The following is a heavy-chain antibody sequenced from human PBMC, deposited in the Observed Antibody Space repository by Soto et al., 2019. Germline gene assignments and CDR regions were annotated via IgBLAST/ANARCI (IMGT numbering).Heavy chain of an antibody. CDR2: INPNSGGT. CDR3: ARAVGLTFHSSGYYNYYYYGMDV. V-gene: IGHV1-2*04. Sequence: GASVKVSCKASGYTFTGYYMHWVRQAPGQGLEWMGWINPNSGGTNYAQKFQGWVTMTRDTSISTAYMELSRLRSDDTAVYYCARAVGLTFHSSGYYNYYYYGMDVWGQGTTVTVSS. CDR1: GYTFTGYY. D-gene: IGHD3-22*01. J-gene: IGHJ6*02.